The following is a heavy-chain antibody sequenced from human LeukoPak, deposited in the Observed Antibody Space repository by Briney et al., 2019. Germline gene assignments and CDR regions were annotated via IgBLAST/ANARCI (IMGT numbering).Heavy chain of an antibody. V-gene: IGHV3-21*01. J-gene: IGHJ4*02. Sequence: GGSLRLSCAASGFTFSSYSMNWVRQAPGKGLEWVSSISSSSSYIYYADSVKGRFTISRDNAENSLYLQMNSLRDEDTAVYYCARGRATGRSGGDYWGQGTLVTVSS. CDR3: ARGRATGRSGGDY. CDR2: ISSSSSYI. CDR1: GFTFSSYS. D-gene: IGHD3-9*01.